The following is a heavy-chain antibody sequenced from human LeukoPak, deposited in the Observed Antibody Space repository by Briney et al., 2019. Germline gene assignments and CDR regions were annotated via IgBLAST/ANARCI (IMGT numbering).Heavy chain of an antibody. CDR3: ARGGGLDV. J-gene: IGHJ6*02. CDR1: GFTVSSNY. V-gene: IGHV3-7*03. D-gene: IGHD3-16*01. CDR2: INHNGNVN. Sequence: GGSLRLSCAASGFTVSSNYMSWVRQAPGKGLEWAASINHNGNVNYYVDSVKGRFTISRDNAKNSLYLQMGNLRAEDTAVYFCARGGGLDVWGQGATVTVSS.